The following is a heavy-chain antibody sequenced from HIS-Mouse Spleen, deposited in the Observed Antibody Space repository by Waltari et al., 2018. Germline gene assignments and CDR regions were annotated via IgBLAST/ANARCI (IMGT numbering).Heavy chain of an antibody. J-gene: IGHJ2*01. V-gene: IGHV4-39*07. CDR2: IYLSGSP. D-gene: IGHD6-13*01. Sequence: QLQLQESGPGLVKPSETLSLTCTVSGGSISRSSYYWGWIRQPPGKGRGWIGGIYLSGSPPNTPSLRSRSTISGDTSKNQFSLKLSSVTAADTAVYYCAREIPYSSSWYDWYFDLWGRGTLVTVSS. CDR3: AREIPYSSSWYDWYFDL. CDR1: GGSISRSSYY.